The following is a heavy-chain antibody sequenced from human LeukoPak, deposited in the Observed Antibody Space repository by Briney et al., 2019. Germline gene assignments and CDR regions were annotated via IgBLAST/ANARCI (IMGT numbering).Heavy chain of an antibody. V-gene: IGHV5-51*01. CDR1: GYSFTSYW. Sequence: GESLKISCKGSGYSFTSYWIGWVRQMPGKGLEWMGIIYFGDSHTRYSPSFQGQVTTSADKSISTAYLQWSSLKASDTAIYYCARSAGSSSSWEFDYWGQGTLVTVSS. J-gene: IGHJ4*02. CDR2: IYFGDSHT. CDR3: ARSAGSSSSWEFDY. D-gene: IGHD6-13*01.